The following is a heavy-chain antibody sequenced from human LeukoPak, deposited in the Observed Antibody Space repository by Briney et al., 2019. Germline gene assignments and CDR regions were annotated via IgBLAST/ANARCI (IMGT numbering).Heavy chain of an antibody. D-gene: IGHD4-23*01. J-gene: IGHJ4*02. V-gene: IGHV3-74*01. Sequence: GGSLRLSCAASGFTFSTYWMHWVRQAPGKGLVWVSRINTDGSSTSSADSVKGRFTISRDNSKNTLYLQMNSLRAEDTAVYYCARGSVVTFDYWGQGTLVTVSS. CDR3: ARGSVVTFDY. CDR1: GFTFSTYW. CDR2: INTDGSST.